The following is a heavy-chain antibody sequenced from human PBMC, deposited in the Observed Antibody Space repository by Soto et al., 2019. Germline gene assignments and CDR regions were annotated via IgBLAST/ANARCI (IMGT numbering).Heavy chain of an antibody. CDR3: ARHIVAATKNYFDY. CDR1: GGSISSYY. D-gene: IGHD1-26*01. J-gene: IGHJ4*02. Sequence: PSETLSLTCTVSGGSISSYYWRWIRQPPGKGLEWIGYIYYSGSTNYSPSLKSRVTISVDTSKNQFSLKLSSVTAADTAVYYCARHIVAATKNYFDYWGQGTLVT. V-gene: IGHV4-59*08. CDR2: IYYSGST.